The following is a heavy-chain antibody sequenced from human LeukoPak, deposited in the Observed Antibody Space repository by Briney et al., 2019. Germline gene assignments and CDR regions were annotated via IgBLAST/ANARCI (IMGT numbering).Heavy chain of an antibody. CDR3: ARYCGGDCYGMDV. J-gene: IGHJ6*02. V-gene: IGHV3-7*01. D-gene: IGHD2-21*01. CDR1: EFTFSSYW. Sequence: GGSLRLSCTASEFTFSSYWMSWVRQAPGKGLEWVANIKQDGSEKDYVDSVKGRFTISRDNAKNSLYLQMYSLRAEDTAVYYCARYCGGDCYGMDVWGQGTTVTVSS. CDR2: IKQDGSEK.